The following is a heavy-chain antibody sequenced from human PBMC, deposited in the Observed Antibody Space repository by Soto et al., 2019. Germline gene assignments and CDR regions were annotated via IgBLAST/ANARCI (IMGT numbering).Heavy chain of an antibody. CDR2: ISYDGSNK. V-gene: IGHV3-30*18. CDR3: AKGRYGSGSYFASDY. CDR1: GFTFSSYG. Sequence: GGSLRLSCAASGFTFSSYGMHWVRQAPGKGLEWVAVISYDGSNKYYADSVKGRFTISRDNSKNTLYLQMNSLRAEDTAVYYCAKGRYGSGSYFASDYWGQGTLVTVSS. D-gene: IGHD3-10*01. J-gene: IGHJ4*02.